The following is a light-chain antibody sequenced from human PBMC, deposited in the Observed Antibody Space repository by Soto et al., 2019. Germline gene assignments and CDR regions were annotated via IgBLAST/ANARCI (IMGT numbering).Light chain of an antibody. V-gene: IGKV1-33*01. CDR3: QQYDNVPPNT. CDR1: HDISNF. J-gene: IGKJ2*01. CDR2: DAS. Sequence: DIQVTQSPSSLSASVGDSITITCQTSHDISNFLNWYQQKPGKVPKLLIYDASKLEAGVPSRFSGSGSGKEFTFTITSLQAEDFATYYCQQYDNVPPNTFGQGTKLEIK.